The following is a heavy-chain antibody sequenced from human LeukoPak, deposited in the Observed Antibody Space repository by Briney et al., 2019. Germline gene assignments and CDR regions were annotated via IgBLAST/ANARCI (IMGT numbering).Heavy chain of an antibody. D-gene: IGHD3-22*01. Sequence: GGSLRLSCAASGFTFSSYSMNWVRQAPGKGLQWVSSITSSSSYIYYADSVKGRFTISRDNAKNSLYLQMNSLRAEDTAVYYCARHVVAVGFDYWGQGTLVTVSS. V-gene: IGHV3-21*01. J-gene: IGHJ4*02. CDR1: GFTFSSYS. CDR2: ITSSSSYI. CDR3: ARHVVAVGFDY.